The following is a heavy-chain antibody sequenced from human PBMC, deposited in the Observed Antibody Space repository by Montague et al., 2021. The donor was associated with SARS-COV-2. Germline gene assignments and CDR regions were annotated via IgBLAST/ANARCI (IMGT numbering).Heavy chain of an antibody. CDR2: IYYSGXT. D-gene: IGHD2-15*01. Sequence: SETLSLTCTVSGDSISSSSYYWGWIRQPPGKGLEWIGSIYYSGXTXYXXXXKXRVTISVDTSKNQFSLKLSSVTAADTAVYYCARVISRQNNIVVVGLYYFDYWGQGTLVTVSS. CDR3: ARVISRQNNIVVVGLYYFDY. J-gene: IGHJ4*02. V-gene: IGHV4-39*07. CDR1: GDSISSSSYY.